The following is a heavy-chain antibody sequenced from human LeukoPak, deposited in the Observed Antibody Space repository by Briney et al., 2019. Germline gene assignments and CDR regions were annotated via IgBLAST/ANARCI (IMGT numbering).Heavy chain of an antibody. J-gene: IGHJ5*02. CDR1: GGSISSYY. D-gene: IGHD4-17*01. CDR2: IYYSGST. V-gene: IGHV4-59*01. CDR3: ARKQVVYGDYSWFDP. Sequence: PSETLSLTCTVSGGSISSYYWSWIRQPPGKGLEWIGYIYYSGSTNYNPSLKSRVTISVDTSKNQFSLKLSSVTAADTAVYYCARKQVVYGDYSWFDPWGQGTLVTVSS.